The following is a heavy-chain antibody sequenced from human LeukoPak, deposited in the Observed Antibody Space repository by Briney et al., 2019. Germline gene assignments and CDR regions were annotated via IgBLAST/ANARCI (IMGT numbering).Heavy chain of an antibody. D-gene: IGHD3-10*01. CDR2: ISAYNGNT. J-gene: IGHJ6*04. Sequence: ASVKVSCKASGYTFTSYGISWVRQAPGQGLEWMGWISAYNGNTNYAQKLQGSVTMTTDTSTSTAYMELRSLRSDDTAVYYCAREVTMVRGFRPSYYYYGMDVWGKGTTVTVSS. CDR1: GYTFTSYG. V-gene: IGHV1-18*04. CDR3: AREVTMVRGFRPSYYYYGMDV.